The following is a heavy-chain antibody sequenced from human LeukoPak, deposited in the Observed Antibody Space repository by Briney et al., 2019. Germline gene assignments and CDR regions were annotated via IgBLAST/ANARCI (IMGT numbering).Heavy chain of an antibody. CDR3: ARLGIAARPLYYYYYMDV. D-gene: IGHD6-6*01. J-gene: IGHJ6*03. V-gene: IGHV4-39*07. Sequence: SETLSLTCTVSGGSISSSSYYWGWIRQPPGKGLEWIGSIYYSGSTYYNPSLKSRVTISVDTSKNQFSLKLSSVTAADTAVYYCARLGIAARPLYYYYYMDVWGKGTTVTVSS. CDR2: IYYSGST. CDR1: GGSISSSSYY.